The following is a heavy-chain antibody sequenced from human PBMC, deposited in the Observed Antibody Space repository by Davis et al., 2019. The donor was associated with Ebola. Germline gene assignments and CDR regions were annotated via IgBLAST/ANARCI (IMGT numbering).Heavy chain of an antibody. J-gene: IGHJ4*02. V-gene: IGHV3-21*01. CDR2: ISSSSYI. CDR1: GFTFNPYS. D-gene: IGHD4-17*01. Sequence: GESLKISCAASGFTFNPYSMHWVRHAPAKRLERVSSISSSSYIYYADSVNGRFTISRDNAKNSLYLQMNSLRAEDTAVYYCARDTYGDYSLDYWGQGALVTVSS. CDR3: ARDTYGDYSLDY.